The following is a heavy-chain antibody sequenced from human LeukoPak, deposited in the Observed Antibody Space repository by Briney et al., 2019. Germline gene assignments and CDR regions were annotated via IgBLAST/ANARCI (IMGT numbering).Heavy chain of an antibody. D-gene: IGHD3-22*01. CDR2: ISGDSTDI. CDR1: GFTFKNYA. Sequence: GGSLRLSCATSGFTFKNYAMDWVRQAPGKGLEWVSSISGDSTDIYYADSVMGRSTISRDNAKNSLYLQINSLRAEDTAIYYCARRGYSDSSGYDYWGQGTLVTVSS. V-gene: IGHV3-21*04. CDR3: ARRGYSDSSGYDY. J-gene: IGHJ4*02.